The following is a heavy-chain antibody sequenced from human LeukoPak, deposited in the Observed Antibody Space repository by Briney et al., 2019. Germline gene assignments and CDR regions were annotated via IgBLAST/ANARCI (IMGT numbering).Heavy chain of an antibody. CDR1: GFSVGDNY. CDR2: IYSSGEI. D-gene: IGHD1-26*01. Sequence: QPGGALRLSCAASGFSVGDNYMSWVRQAPGKGLEWVSVIYSSGEIYYIESVEGRFTISGDNSKNILYLQMNTLRAEDTAVYYCARDQKWEVQEDNFIYYYYGMDVWGQGTTVTVSS. CDR3: ARDQKWEVQEDNFIYYYYGMDV. V-gene: IGHV3-53*01. J-gene: IGHJ6*02.